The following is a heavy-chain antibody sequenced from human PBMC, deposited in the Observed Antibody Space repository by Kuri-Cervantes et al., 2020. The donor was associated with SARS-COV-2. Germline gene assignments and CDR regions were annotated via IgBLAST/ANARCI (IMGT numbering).Heavy chain of an antibody. CDR1: GFTFSSYS. Sequence: GGSLRLSCAASGFTFSSYSMNWVRQAPGKGLEWVSLIYRCGSTYYADSVKGRFTISRDNSKNTLYLQMNSLRAEDTAVYYCARGLTITMIVVVEVGGADYWGQGTLVTVSS. CDR2: IYRCGST. V-gene: IGHV3-66*03. D-gene: IGHD3-22*01. J-gene: IGHJ4*02. CDR3: ARGLTITMIVVVEVGGADY.